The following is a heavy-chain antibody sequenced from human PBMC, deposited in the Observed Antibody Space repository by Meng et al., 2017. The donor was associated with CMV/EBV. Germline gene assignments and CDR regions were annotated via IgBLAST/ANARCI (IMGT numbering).Heavy chain of an antibody. V-gene: IGHV1-8*01. J-gene: IGHJ5*02. CDR1: YG. CDR3: ARGAVVVVPAAGPRRYNWFDP. CDR2: MNPTSGNT. D-gene: IGHD2-2*01. Sequence: YGIHCVRPATGQGLDWMGWMNPTSGNTGCAQKFQGRVTMTRTTSISTAYMELSSLRSEDTAVYYCARGAVVVVPAAGPRRYNWFDPWGQGTLVTVSS.